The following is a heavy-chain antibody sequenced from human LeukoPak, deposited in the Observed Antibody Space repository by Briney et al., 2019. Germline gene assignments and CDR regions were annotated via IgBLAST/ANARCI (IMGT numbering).Heavy chain of an antibody. V-gene: IGHV4-39*07. CDR2: IYYSGST. CDR1: GGFISSSGNY. J-gene: IGHJ5*02. D-gene: IGHD3-10*01. CDR3: ARWHMVRGVIGRRWFDP. Sequence: SETLSLTCTVSGGFISSSGNYWGWIRQPPGKGLEWIGSIYYSGSTYYNPSLKSRVTISVDTSKNQFSLKLSSVTAADTAVYYCARWHMVRGVIGRRWFDPWGQGTLVTVSS.